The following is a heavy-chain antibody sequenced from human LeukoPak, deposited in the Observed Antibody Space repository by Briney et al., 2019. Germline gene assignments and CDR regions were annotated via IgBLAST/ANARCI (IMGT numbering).Heavy chain of an antibody. CDR1: GYTFTSYD. CDR3: ARGGPTTYYYDSSGPNDY. CDR2: MNPNSGNT. Sequence: ASVKVSCKASGYTFTSYDINWVRQATGQGLEWMGWMNPNSGNTGYAQKFQGRVTMTRNTSISTAYMGLSSLRSEDTAVYYCARGGPTTYYYDSSGPNDYWGQGTLVTVSS. V-gene: IGHV1-8*01. J-gene: IGHJ4*02. D-gene: IGHD3-22*01.